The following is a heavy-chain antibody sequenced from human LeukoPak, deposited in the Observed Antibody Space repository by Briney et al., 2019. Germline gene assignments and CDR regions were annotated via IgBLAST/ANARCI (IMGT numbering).Heavy chain of an antibody. CDR1: GFTFSSYD. J-gene: IGHJ3*02. V-gene: IGHV3-33*01. Sequence: GRSLRLSCAASGFTFSSYDMHWVRQAPGKGLEWVALIWYDGSNKNYADSVKGRFTISRDNSKNTLFLQMNSLRAEDTAVYYCAREASDAFDIWGQGTMVTV. CDR3: AREASDAFDI. CDR2: IWYDGSNK.